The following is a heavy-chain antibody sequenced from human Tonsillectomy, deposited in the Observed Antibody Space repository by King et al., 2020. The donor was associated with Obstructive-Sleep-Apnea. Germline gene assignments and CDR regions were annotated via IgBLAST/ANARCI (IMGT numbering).Heavy chain of an antibody. Sequence: VQLQESGPGLVKPSETLSLTCTVSGGSISTYYWSWLRQPPGKRLEWNGYIYYSGSSNYNPSLKRRVSISVDTSKNQFSLKLTSVTAADTAVYYCARSPYGSGIIDYFDPWGQGTLVTVSS. CDR1: GGSISTYY. J-gene: IGHJ5*02. V-gene: IGHV4-59*01. D-gene: IGHD3-10*01. CDR3: ARSPYGSGIIDYFDP. CDR2: IYYSGSS.